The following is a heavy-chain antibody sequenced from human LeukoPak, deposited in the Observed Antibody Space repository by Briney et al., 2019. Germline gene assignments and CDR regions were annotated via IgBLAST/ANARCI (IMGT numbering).Heavy chain of an antibody. CDR3: ARASGDIVETATMGSY. J-gene: IGHJ4*02. CDR2: ISSSSSSI. D-gene: IGHD5-18*01. Sequence: AGGSLRLSCAASGFTFNSYSMNWVRQAPGKGLEWVSSISSSSSSIYYADSVKGRFTISRDNAKNSLYLQMNSLRAEDTAVCYCARASGDIVETATMGSYWGQGTLVTVSS. V-gene: IGHV3-21*01. CDR1: GFTFNSYS.